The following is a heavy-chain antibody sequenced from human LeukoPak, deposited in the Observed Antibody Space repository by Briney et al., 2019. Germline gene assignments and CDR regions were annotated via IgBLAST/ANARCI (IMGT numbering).Heavy chain of an antibody. J-gene: IGHJ4*02. CDR2: FYRGDST. CDR1: GFTVSSSY. Sequence: PGGSLRLSCAASGFTVSSSYMYWVRQAPGKGLGWVSFFYRGDSTYYAESVRGRFTISRDNSKNTLYLLMNSLIPEDTAVYYCAREVVSSPSYFDSWGQGTLLTVSS. D-gene: IGHD2-15*01. V-gene: IGHV3-53*01. CDR3: AREVVSSPSYFDS.